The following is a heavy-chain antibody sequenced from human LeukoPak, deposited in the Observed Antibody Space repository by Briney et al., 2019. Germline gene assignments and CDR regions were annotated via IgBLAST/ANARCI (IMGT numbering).Heavy chain of an antibody. Sequence: SETLPLTCTVSGGSISSYYWSWIRQPPGKGLECIGYIYYSGSTNYNPSLKSRVTISVDTSKNQFSLKLSSVTAADTAVYYCARRTYFYDSSGYYFDYWGQGTLVTVSS. J-gene: IGHJ4*02. V-gene: IGHV4-59*01. CDR2: IYYSGST. CDR3: ARRTYFYDSSGYYFDY. D-gene: IGHD3-22*01. CDR1: GGSISSYY.